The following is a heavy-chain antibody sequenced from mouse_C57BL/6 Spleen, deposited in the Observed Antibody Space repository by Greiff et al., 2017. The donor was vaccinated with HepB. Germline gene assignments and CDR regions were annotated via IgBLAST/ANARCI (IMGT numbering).Heavy chain of an antibody. CDR2: ICWDDDK. CDR3: ARPFYDGYYGFAY. D-gene: IGHD2-3*01. J-gene: IGHJ3*01. CDR1: GFSLSTFGMG. Sequence: QVTLKESGPGILQPSQTLSLTCSFSGFSLSTFGMGVGWIRQPSGKGLEWLAHICWDDDKYYNPALKSRLTISKDTSKNQVFLKIAKVDTADTATYYCARPFYDGYYGFAYWGQGTLVTVSA. V-gene: IGHV8-8*01.